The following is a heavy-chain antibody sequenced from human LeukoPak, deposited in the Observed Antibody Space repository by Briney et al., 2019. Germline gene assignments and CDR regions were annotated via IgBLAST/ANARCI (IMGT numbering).Heavy chain of an antibody. J-gene: IGHJ6*02. CDR2: IHDSGIT. D-gene: IGHD3-22*01. CDR3: ARGPDLYYYDSSGFPQPNYYYGMDV. Sequence: SETLSLTCSVSGGSISSYYWSWIRQPPGKGLEWIGHIHDSGITNYNPPLKSRVNISVDTSKNQFSLKLSSVTAADTAVYYCARGPDLYYYDSSGFPQPNYYYGMDVWGQGTTVTVSS. V-gene: IGHV4-59*12. CDR1: GGSISSYY.